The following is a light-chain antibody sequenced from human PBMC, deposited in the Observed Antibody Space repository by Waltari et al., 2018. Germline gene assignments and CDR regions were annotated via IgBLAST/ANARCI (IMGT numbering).Light chain of an antibody. V-gene: IGKV3-20*01. CDR3: QKYGTLPAT. J-gene: IGKJ1*01. CDR1: QSISKY. Sequence: EIMLTQSPGTLSLSPGERATLSCRASQSISKYLAWYQQKPGQAPRLLIYDAASRATGIPDRFGDSGSGTDFSLTISRLEPEDSAVYYCQKYGTLPATFGQGTKVEIK. CDR2: DAA.